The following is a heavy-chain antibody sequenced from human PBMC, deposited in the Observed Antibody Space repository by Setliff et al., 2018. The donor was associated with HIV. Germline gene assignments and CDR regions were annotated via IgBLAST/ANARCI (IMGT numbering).Heavy chain of an antibody. CDR3: ARVSSTYWYSIFRNYYYHMDV. CDR1: GGSFSSYY. Sequence: SETLSLTCAVYGGSFSSYYWSWIRQPPGRGLDWSGYIYYSGSTNYNPSLKSRVTISVDTSKTQFSLKLSSVTAADTAVYYCARVSSTYWYSIFRNYYYHMDVWGKGTTVTVSS. D-gene: IGHD2-8*02. J-gene: IGHJ6*03. V-gene: IGHV4-59*12. CDR2: IYYSGST.